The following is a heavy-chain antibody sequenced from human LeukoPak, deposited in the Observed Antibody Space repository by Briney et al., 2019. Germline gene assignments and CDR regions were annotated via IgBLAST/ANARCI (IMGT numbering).Heavy chain of an antibody. J-gene: IGHJ4*02. CDR1: GYTFINYY. CDR3: ARDNGSGWYSFDY. Sequence: ASMKVSCKASGYTFINYYIHWVRQAPGQGLEWMGIINPSGGSTTYAQKFQGRVTMTRDMSTSTVYMELSSLRSEDSAVYYCARDNGSGWYSFDYWGQGTLVTVSS. V-gene: IGHV1-46*01. CDR2: INPSGGST. D-gene: IGHD6-19*01.